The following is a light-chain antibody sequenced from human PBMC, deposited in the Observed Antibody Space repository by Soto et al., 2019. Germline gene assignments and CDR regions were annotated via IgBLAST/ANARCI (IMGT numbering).Light chain of an antibody. J-gene: IGKJ2*01. CDR3: QQYGSSPLYT. CDR1: QSVSSSY. Sequence: EIVLTQSPGTLSLSPGERATLSCRASQSVSSSYLAWYQQKPGQAHRLLIYGASSSATGIPDRFSGSGSGTDFTLTISRLEPEDFAVYYCQQYGSSPLYTFGQGTKLEIK. V-gene: IGKV3-20*01. CDR2: GAS.